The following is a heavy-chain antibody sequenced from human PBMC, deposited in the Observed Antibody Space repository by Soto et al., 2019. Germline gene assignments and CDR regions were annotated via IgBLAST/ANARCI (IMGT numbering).Heavy chain of an antibody. V-gene: IGHV1-46*04. Sequence: QVRLVQSGAEVKSPGTSVKVSCQTSGYTFADYSIHWVRQAPGQGLEYMGNIDPSTGTSDSAQTLQGGISMTTDASTSTIYMELNNLRSADTDVYYCARLSRITFIVNWGQGTLVTVSS. CDR3: ARLSRITFIVN. J-gene: IGHJ4*02. CDR2: IDPSTGTS. CDR1: GYTFADYS. D-gene: IGHD3-10*01.